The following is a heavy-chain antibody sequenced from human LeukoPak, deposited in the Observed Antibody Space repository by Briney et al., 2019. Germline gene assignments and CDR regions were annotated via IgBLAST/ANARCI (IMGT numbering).Heavy chain of an antibody. V-gene: IGHV4-38-2*01. D-gene: IGHD3-10*01. Sequence: SETLSLTCAVSGYSISSGYYWGWIRQPPGKGLEWIGSIYHSGSTYYNPSLKSRVTISVDTSKNQFSLKLSSVTAADTAVYYCARLYYGSGGVDYWGQGTLVTVSS. CDR3: ARLYYGSGGVDY. J-gene: IGHJ4*02. CDR1: GYSISSGYY. CDR2: IYHSGST.